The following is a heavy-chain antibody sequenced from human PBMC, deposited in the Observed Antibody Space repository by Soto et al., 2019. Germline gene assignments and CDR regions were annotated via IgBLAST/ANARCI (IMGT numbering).Heavy chain of an antibody. Sequence: SETLSLTCAVSGGSISSSNWWSWVRQPPGKGLEWIGEIYHSGSTNYNPSLKSRVTISVDKSKNQFSLKLSSVTAADTAVYYCARGGYSGSYGSLDYWGQGTLVTVSS. D-gene: IGHD1-26*01. CDR1: GGSISSSNW. CDR2: IYHSGST. V-gene: IGHV4-4*02. J-gene: IGHJ4*02. CDR3: ARGGYSGSYGSLDY.